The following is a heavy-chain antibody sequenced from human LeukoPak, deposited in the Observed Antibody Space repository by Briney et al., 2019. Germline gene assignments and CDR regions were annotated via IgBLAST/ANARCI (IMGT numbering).Heavy chain of an antibody. V-gene: IGHV4-59*01. D-gene: IGHD3-22*01. J-gene: IGHJ3*02. Sequence: SETLSLTCTVSGGSISSYYWSWIRQPPGKGLEWIGYIYYSGSTNYNPSLKSRVTISVDTSKNQFSLKLSSVTAADTAVYYCARATLYYYDSSGYYRPYHDAFDIWGQGTMDTVSS. CDR3: ARATLYYYDSSGYYRPYHDAFDI. CDR1: GGSISSYY. CDR2: IYYSGST.